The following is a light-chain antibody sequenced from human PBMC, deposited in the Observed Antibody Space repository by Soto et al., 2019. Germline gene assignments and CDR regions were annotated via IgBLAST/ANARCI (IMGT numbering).Light chain of an antibody. J-gene: IGKJ1*01. V-gene: IGKV1-12*01. CDR1: QDIGNF. Sequence: DIQMTQSPSSVSASVGDRFTISCRASQDIGNFLAWYQQTPGKAPRLLIHGASSLSREIPSRFSGGGTVTHFTLTISGLQPEDVATYFCLQTSTFPRTFGQGTKV. CDR2: GAS. CDR3: LQTSTFPRT.